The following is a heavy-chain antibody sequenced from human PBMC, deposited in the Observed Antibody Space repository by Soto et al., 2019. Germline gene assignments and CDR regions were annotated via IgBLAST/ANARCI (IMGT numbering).Heavy chain of an antibody. CDR3: ARDGWGSNWYFDL. CDR1: GVTFKYYG. CDR2: ISYDGKQT. D-gene: IGHD3-16*01. J-gene: IGHJ2*01. Sequence: GGSLRLSCGAPGVTFKYYGMHWVRQSPGKGLEWVAVISYDGKQTYYADSVKGRFTISKDKSKRTLFLQMNSLRVDDTAVYYCARDGWGSNWYFDLWGRGTLVTVSS. V-gene: IGHV3-30*03.